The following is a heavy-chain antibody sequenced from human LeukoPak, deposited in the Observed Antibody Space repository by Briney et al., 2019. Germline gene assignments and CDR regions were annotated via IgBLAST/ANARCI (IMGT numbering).Heavy chain of an antibody. Sequence: YGXHWVRQAPGKGLEWVAFIWYDGSNRYYADSVKGRFTISRDNSENTLFLQMSSLRTEDTAVYYCAKDPLGFCTRATCRYLDSWGQGTLVTVSS. CDR2: IWYDGSNR. CDR3: AKDPLGFCTRATCRYLDS. CDR1: YG. V-gene: IGHV3-30*02. D-gene: IGHD2-8*01. J-gene: IGHJ4*02.